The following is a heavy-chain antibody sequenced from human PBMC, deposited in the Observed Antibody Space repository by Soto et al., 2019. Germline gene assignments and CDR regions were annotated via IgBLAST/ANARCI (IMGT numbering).Heavy chain of an antibody. D-gene: IGHD4-17*01. CDR1: GGSISSGGYY. J-gene: IGHJ4*02. CDR3: ARRYGRYFDY. CDR2: INHSGST. V-gene: IGHV4-31*03. Sequence: SETLSLTCTVSGGSISSGGYYWSWIRQHPGKGLEWIGEINHSGSTNYNPSLKSRVTISVDTSKNQFSLKLSSVTAADTAVYYCARRYGRYFDYWGQGTLVTVSS.